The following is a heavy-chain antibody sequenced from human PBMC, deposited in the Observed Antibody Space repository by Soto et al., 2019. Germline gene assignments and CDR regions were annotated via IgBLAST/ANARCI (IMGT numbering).Heavy chain of an antibody. Sequence: QVQLVESGGGVVQPGRSLRLSCAASGFTFSSYGMHWVRQAPGKGLEWVAVISYDGSNKYYADSVKGRFTISRDNSKNTLYLQMNSLRAEDTAVYYCAKALRGSGYYSYFDYWGQGTLVTVSS. J-gene: IGHJ4*02. CDR2: ISYDGSNK. V-gene: IGHV3-30*18. D-gene: IGHD3-22*01. CDR1: GFTFSSYG. CDR3: AKALRGSGYYSYFDY.